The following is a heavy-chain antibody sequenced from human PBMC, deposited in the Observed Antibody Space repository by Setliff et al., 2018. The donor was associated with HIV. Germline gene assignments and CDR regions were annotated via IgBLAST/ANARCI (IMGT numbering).Heavy chain of an antibody. Sequence: PGGSLRLSCAASGFTFSDYSMSWVRQAPGKGLEWVSYISSSGSTIYYADSVKGRFTISRDSTKNSLYLQMNSLRAEDTAVYYCARGATITYYFDYWGQGTLVTVSS. CDR3: ARGATITYYFDY. J-gene: IGHJ4*02. D-gene: IGHD5-12*01. CDR1: GFTFSDYS. CDR2: ISSSGSTI. V-gene: IGHV3-48*04.